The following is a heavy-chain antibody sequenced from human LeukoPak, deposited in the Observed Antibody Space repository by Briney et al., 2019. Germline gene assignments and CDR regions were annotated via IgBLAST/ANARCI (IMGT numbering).Heavy chain of an antibody. CDR2: IIPIFGTA. CDR1: GFTFSSYA. J-gene: IGHJ6*04. CDR3: ARIAGPVSWVVIPFPVDV. V-gene: IGHV1-69*01. Sequence: PGRSLRLSCAASGFTFSSYAISWVRQAPGQGLEWMGGIIPIFGTANYAQKFQGRVTITADESTSTAYMELSSLRSEDTAVYYCARIAGPVSWVVIPFPVDVWGKGTTVTVSS. D-gene: IGHD3-22*01.